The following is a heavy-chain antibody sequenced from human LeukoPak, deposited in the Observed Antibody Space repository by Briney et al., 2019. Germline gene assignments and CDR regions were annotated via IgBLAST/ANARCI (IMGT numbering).Heavy chain of an antibody. D-gene: IGHD5-18*01. J-gene: IGHJ4*02. Sequence: GGSLRLSCAASGFTFSDYYMSWIRQAPGKGLEWISFISSSGSTIYYADSVKGRFTISRDNAKKSLYLQMNSLRAEDTAVYYCARADWDTAMIDYWGQGTLVTVSS. CDR2: ISSSGSTI. CDR3: ARADWDTAMIDY. CDR1: GFTFSDYY. V-gene: IGHV3-11*04.